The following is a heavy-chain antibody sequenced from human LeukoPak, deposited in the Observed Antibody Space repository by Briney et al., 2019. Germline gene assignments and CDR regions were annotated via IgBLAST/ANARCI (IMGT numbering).Heavy chain of an antibody. Sequence: AETLSLTCTVSGGSISSYYWSWIRQPPGKGLEWIGYIFSRGNINYNPSLKSRVTISVDTSKSQFSLKLNSVTAADTAVYYCARVGDTSSYYYYLDFWGQGTLVTVSS. V-gene: IGHV4-4*09. CDR1: GGSISSYY. CDR3: ARVGDTSSYYYYLDF. J-gene: IGHJ4*02. D-gene: IGHD3-22*01. CDR2: IFSRGNI.